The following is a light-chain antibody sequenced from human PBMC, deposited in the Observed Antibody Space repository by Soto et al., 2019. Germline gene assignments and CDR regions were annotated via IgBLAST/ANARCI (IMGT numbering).Light chain of an antibody. Sequence: SVWTQSPGTLSLSPGERATLSCRASQSVSSNYLAWYQHKPGQAPRLLIYGASSRATGIPDRFSGSGSGTDFPLTISRLEPEDFAVYYCQHYGRSLSITFDQGTLLEIK. V-gene: IGKV3-20*01. CDR1: QSVSSNY. CDR2: GAS. J-gene: IGKJ5*01. CDR3: QHYGRSLSIT.